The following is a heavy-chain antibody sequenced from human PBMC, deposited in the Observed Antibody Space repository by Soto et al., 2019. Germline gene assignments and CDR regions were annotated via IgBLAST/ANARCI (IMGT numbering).Heavy chain of an antibody. V-gene: IGHV4-59*01. Sequence: SETLSLTCTVSGGSISSYYWSWIRQPPGKGLEWIGYIYYSGSTNYNPSLKSRVTISVDTSKNQFSLKLSSVTAADTAVYYCAREADYGDSPALLGFWGKGTTVTVSS. D-gene: IGHD4-17*01. CDR2: IYYSGST. J-gene: IGHJ6*04. CDR3: AREADYGDSPALLGF. CDR1: GGSISSYY.